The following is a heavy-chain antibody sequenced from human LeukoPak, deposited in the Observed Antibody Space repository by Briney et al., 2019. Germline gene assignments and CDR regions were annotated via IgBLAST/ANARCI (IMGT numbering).Heavy chain of an antibody. Sequence: ASETLSLTCAVYGGSFSGYYWSWIRQPPGKGLEWIGEINHSGSTNYNPSHKSRVTISVDTSKNQFSLKLSSVTAADTAVYYCSTAAYYYDSSGAPDYWGQGTLVTVSS. V-gene: IGHV4-34*01. D-gene: IGHD3-22*01. CDR1: GGSFSGYY. CDR3: STAAYYYDSSGAPDY. CDR2: INHSGST. J-gene: IGHJ4*02.